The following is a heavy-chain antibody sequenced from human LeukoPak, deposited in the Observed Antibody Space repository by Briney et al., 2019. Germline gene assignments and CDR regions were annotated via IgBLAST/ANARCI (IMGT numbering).Heavy chain of an antibody. V-gene: IGHV4-38-2*01. CDR2: IFHSGST. CDR1: GFTFTNYA. Sequence: PGGSLRLSCAASGFTFTNYAMSWVRQPPGKGLEWIGSIFHSGSTYYNPSLKSRVAISVDTSKNQFSLNLNSVTATDTAVYYCARLLEAGLLGFDFWGQGILVTVSS. CDR3: ARLLEAGLLGFDF. D-gene: IGHD1-26*01. J-gene: IGHJ4*02.